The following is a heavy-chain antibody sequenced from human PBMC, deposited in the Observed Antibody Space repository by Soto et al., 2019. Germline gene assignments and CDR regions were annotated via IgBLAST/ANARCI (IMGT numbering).Heavy chain of an antibody. CDR2: INPNSGMT. CDR3: ARTEMTTWPNFAY. D-gene: IGHD4-17*01. CDR1: GYTFTSYY. Sequence: ASVQVSCKASGYTFTSYYLPWVRQAPGPDLEWMGWINPNSGMTNSVQKFQGRVTMTRDTSITTAYRELSRLNSDDTAVDYCARTEMTTWPNFAYWGQGTPVTVS. J-gene: IGHJ4*02. V-gene: IGHV1-2*02.